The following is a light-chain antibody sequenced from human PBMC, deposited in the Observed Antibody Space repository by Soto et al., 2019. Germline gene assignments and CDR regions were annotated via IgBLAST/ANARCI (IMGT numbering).Light chain of an antibody. CDR1: QSVRGN. Sequence: EIVMTQSPATLSVSPGERATLSCRASQSVRGNLAWYQQKPGQAPRLLIYGASTRATGIPARFSGSGSGTEFTLTISGLQSEDFAGYYCQQYNNWPLFTFGPGTKVDIK. CDR2: GAS. CDR3: QQYNNWPLFT. J-gene: IGKJ3*01. V-gene: IGKV3-15*01.